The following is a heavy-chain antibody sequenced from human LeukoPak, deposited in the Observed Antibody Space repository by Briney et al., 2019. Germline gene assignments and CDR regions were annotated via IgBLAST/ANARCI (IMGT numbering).Heavy chain of an antibody. Sequence: PSQTLSLTCTVSGGSISSAGYYWTWIRQHPGKGLECIGYIYSSESTYYNPSLKSRVTISGDTSKNQFSLNLSSVTAADTAVYYCARGRDYGYFDYWGQGTPVTVSS. D-gene: IGHD4-17*01. CDR3: ARGRDYGYFDY. CDR2: IYSSEST. J-gene: IGHJ4*02. V-gene: IGHV4-31*03. CDR1: GGSISSAGYY.